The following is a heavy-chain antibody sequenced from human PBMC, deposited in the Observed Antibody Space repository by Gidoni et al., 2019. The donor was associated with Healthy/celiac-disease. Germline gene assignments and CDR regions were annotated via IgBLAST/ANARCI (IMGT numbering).Heavy chain of an antibody. V-gene: IGHV3-49*03. J-gene: IGHJ3*02. Sequence: EVQLVESGGGLVQTGRSLSLSCTASGFTFGAYAMRWFRPAPGKGMGWVGFIRSKAYGGTTEYAASVKGRFTISRDDSKSIAYLQMNSLKTEDTAVYYCTRDNAPYYYDSSGYYAYDAFDIWGQGTRVTVSS. CDR1: GFTFGAYA. CDR2: IRSKAYGGTT. D-gene: IGHD3-22*01. CDR3: TRDNAPYYYDSSGYYAYDAFDI.